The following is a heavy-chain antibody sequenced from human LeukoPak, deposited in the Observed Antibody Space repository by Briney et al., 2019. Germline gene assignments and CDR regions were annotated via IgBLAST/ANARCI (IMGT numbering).Heavy chain of an antibody. CDR2: IYSGGST. D-gene: IGHD6-13*01. Sequence: GGSLRLSCAASGFTVSSNYMSWVRQAPGKGLEWVSVIYSGGSTYYADPVKGRFTISRDNSKNTLYLQMNSLRAEDTAVYYCARVRRPYSSSWYRVNWFDPWGQGTLVTVSS. V-gene: IGHV3-53*01. CDR1: GFTVSSNY. CDR3: ARVRRPYSSSWYRVNWFDP. J-gene: IGHJ5*02.